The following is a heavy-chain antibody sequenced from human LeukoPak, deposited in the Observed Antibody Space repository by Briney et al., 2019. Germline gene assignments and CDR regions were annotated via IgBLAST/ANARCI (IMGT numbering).Heavy chain of an antibody. Sequence: SETLSLTCAVYGGSFSGYYWSWIRQPPGKGLEWIGEINHSGSTNCNPSRKSRVTISVDTSKNQFSLKLSSVTAADTAVYYCARGCIAAAGTLGYYYMDVWGKGTTVTVSS. CDR1: GGSFSGYY. CDR2: INHSGST. J-gene: IGHJ6*03. D-gene: IGHD6-13*01. V-gene: IGHV4-34*01. CDR3: ARGCIAAAGTLGYYYMDV.